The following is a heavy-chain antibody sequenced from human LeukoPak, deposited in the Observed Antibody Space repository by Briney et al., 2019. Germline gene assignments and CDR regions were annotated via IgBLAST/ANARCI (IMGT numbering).Heavy chain of an antibody. CDR3: AKTRSYYYMDV. J-gene: IGHJ6*03. Sequence: ASVKVSCKASGYTFTTYGISWVRQAPGHGLEWMGWISVYNGNTNYAQKFQGRVTMTTDTFASTAYMELRSLRSDDTAVYYCAKTRSYYYMDVWGKGTTVTISS. CDR1: GYTFTTYG. CDR2: ISVYNGNT. V-gene: IGHV1-18*01.